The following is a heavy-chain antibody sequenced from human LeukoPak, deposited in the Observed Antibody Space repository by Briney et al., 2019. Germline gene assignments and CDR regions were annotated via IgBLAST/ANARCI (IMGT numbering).Heavy chain of an antibody. V-gene: IGHV4-30-4*01. D-gene: IGHD1-26*01. CDR2: IYYSGST. J-gene: IGHJ4*02. CDR1: GGSISSGDNY. CDR3: ACHYGGSYSFFY. Sequence: SETLSLTCTVSGGSISSGDNYWSWIRQPPGKGLEWIVYIYYSGSTYYNPSLKSPVTISLHTSKNQFSLKLSSVSAADTAVYYCACHYGGSYSFFYSGQGTLVTVSS.